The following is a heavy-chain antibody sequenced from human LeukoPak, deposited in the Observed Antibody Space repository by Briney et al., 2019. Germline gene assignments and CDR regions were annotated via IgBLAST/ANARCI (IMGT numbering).Heavy chain of an antibody. CDR3: ARSPHILTGENFDY. J-gene: IGHJ4*02. CDR2: ININSGGT. Sequence: ASVKVSCKASGYTFTGYYMHWVRQAPGQGLEWMGWININSGGTNYAQEFQDRVTMTRDTSINTAYMELSRLRSHDTAVYYCARSPHILTGENFDYWGQGTPVTVSS. D-gene: IGHD3-9*01. V-gene: IGHV1-2*02. CDR1: GYTFTGYY.